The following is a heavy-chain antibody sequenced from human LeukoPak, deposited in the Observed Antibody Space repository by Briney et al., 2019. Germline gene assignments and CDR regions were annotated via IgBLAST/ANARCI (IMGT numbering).Heavy chain of an antibody. V-gene: IGHV1-46*01. CDR3: ARTSGSPAYYFDY. CDR2: INPGGRST. Sequence: GASVKVSCKASGYTFTSYYMHWVRQAPGQGLEWMGIINPGGRSTTYAQKFQGRVTLTRDTSTSTVYMELSSLRSEDTAVYYCARTSGSPAYYFDYWGQGTLVTVSS. CDR1: GYTFTSYY. J-gene: IGHJ4*02. D-gene: IGHD3-10*01.